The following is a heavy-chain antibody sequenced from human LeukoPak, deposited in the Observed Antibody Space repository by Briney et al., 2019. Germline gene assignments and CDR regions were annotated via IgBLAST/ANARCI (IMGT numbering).Heavy chain of an antibody. D-gene: IGHD2-15*01. CDR3: AKDYESGDIVVVVAAFDYFDY. CDR1: GFTFSSYW. Sequence: GGSLRLSCAASGFTFSSYWMSWVRQAPGKGLEWVSAISGSGGSTYYADSVKGRFTISRDNSKNTLYLQMNSLRAEDTAVYYCAKDYESGDIVVVVAAFDYFDYWGQGTLVTVSS. J-gene: IGHJ4*02. V-gene: IGHV3-23*01. CDR2: ISGSGGST.